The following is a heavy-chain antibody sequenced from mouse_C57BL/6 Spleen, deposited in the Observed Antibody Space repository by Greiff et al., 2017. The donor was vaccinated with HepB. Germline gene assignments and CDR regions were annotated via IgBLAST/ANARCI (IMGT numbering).Heavy chain of an antibody. Sequence: EVKLMESGGGLVKPGGSLKLSCAASGFTFSDYGVHWVRQAPEKGLEWVAYISSGSSTIYYADTVKGRFTISRDNAKNTLFLQMTSLRSEDTAMYYCARRELRPYYYAMDYWGQGTSVTVSS. CDR1: GFTFSDYG. CDR2: ISSGSSTI. D-gene: IGHD1-1*01. CDR3: ARRELRPYYYAMDY. J-gene: IGHJ4*01. V-gene: IGHV5-17*01.